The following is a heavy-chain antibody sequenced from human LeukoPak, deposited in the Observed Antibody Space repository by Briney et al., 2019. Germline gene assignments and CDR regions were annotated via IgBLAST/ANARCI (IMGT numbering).Heavy chain of an antibody. CDR2: IYIRGTT. Sequence: PPETLSLTCTVSGGSIRSYYWSWIRQPPGKGLEWIGHIYIRGTTDYNPSLKSRVTMSIDTSKNQFSLKLSSVTAADTAVYYCARLENVDWFDPWGQGTLVIVSS. V-gene: IGHV4-4*09. J-gene: IGHJ5*02. CDR3: ARLENVDWFDP. CDR1: GGSIRSYY. D-gene: IGHD1-1*01.